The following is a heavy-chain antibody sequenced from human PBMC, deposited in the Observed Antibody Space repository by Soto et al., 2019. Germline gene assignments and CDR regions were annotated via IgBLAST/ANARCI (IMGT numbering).Heavy chain of an antibody. CDR3: ARGLIVVVPAAMLDYYYYYMDV. J-gene: IGHJ6*03. CDR1: GGSFSGYY. V-gene: IGHV4-34*01. D-gene: IGHD2-2*01. Sequence: PSETLSLTCAVYGGSFSGYYWSWIRQPPGKGLEWIGEINHSGSTNYNPSLKSRVTISVDTSKNQFSLKLSSVTAADTAVYYCARGLIVVVPAAMLDYYYYYMDVWGKGTTVTVSS. CDR2: INHSGST.